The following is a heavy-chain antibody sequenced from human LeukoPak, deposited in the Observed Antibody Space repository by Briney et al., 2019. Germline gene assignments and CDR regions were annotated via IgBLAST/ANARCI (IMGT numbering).Heavy chain of an antibody. Sequence: SQTLSLTCTVSGGSISSYYWSWIRQPPGKGLEWIGYIYYSGSTNYNPSLKSRVTISVDTSKNQFSLKLSSVTAADTAVYYCARAGYSSSWGGWAFDYWGQGTLVTVSS. J-gene: IGHJ4*02. V-gene: IGHV4-59*01. CDR3: ARAGYSSSWGGWAFDY. D-gene: IGHD6-13*01. CDR1: GGSISSYY. CDR2: IYYSGST.